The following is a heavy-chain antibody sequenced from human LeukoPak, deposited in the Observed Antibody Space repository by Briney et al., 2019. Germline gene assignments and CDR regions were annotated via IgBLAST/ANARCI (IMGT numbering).Heavy chain of an antibody. Sequence: ASVKVSCKASGYTFTSYGISWVRQAPGQGLEWMGWISAYNGNTNYAQKLQGRVTMTTDKSTSTAYMELSSLRSEDTAVYYCARADRTSCGDYWGQGTLVTVSS. CDR3: ARADRTSCGDY. J-gene: IGHJ4*02. CDR1: GYTFTSYG. CDR2: ISAYNGNT. D-gene: IGHD2-2*01. V-gene: IGHV1-18*01.